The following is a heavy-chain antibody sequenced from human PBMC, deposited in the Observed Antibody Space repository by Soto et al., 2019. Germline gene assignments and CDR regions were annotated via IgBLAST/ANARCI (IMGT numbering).Heavy chain of an antibody. CDR2: ISYDGSNK. CDR3: AKGLVGYVFGVQDYHYGMDV. D-gene: IGHD2-8*02. V-gene: IGHV3-30*18. Sequence: QVQLVESGGGVVQPGRSLRLSCAASRFTFSSYGMHWVRQAPGKGLEWVAAISYDGSNKNYADSVKGRFTISRDNSKNTLYLQMNGLRGDDTAVYHCAKGLVGYVFGVQDYHYGMDVWGQGTTVTVSS. J-gene: IGHJ6*02. CDR1: RFTFSSYG.